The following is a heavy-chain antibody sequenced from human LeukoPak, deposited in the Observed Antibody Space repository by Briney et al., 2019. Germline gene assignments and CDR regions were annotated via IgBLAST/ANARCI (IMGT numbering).Heavy chain of an antibody. CDR1: GGTFSSYA. D-gene: IGHD1-26*01. CDR2: IIPIFGTA. CDR3: ARDRVGATGRGYYYYYMDV. Sequence: SVKVSCKASGGTFSSYAISWVRQAPGQGLEWMGGIIPIFGTANYAQKFQGRVTITADKSTSTAYMELSSLRSEDTAVYYCARDRVGATGRGYYYYYMDVWGKGTTVTISS. V-gene: IGHV1-69*06. J-gene: IGHJ6*03.